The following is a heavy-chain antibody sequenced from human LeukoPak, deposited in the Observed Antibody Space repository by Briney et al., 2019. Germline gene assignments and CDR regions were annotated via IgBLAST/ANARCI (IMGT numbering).Heavy chain of an antibody. D-gene: IGHD6-19*01. Sequence: SETLSLTCTVSGGSISSSSYYWGWIRQPPGTGLEWLGSIYYSGSTYYNPSLKSRVTISVDTSKNQFSLKLSSVTAADTAVYYCARHESGYSSGWYQRGSDYWGQGTLVTVSS. J-gene: IGHJ4*02. V-gene: IGHV4-39*01. CDR2: IYYSGST. CDR1: GGSISSSSYY. CDR3: ARHESGYSSGWYQRGSDY.